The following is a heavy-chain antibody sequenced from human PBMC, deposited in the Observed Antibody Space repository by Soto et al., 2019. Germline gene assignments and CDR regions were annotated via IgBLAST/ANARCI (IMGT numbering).Heavy chain of an antibody. CDR2: ISYDGSNK. D-gene: IGHD6-13*01. CDR3: AREGGSSHYYYGMDV. J-gene: IGHJ6*02. CDR1: GFTFSSYA. V-gene: IGHV3-30-3*01. Sequence: GGSLRLSCAASGFTFSSYAMHWVRQAPGKGLEWVAVISYDGSNKYYADSVKGRFTISRDNSKNTLYLQMNSLRAEDTAVYYCAREGGSSHYYYGMDVWGQGTTVTVSS.